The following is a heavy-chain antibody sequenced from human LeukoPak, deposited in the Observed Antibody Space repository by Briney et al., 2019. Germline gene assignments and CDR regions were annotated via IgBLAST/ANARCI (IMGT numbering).Heavy chain of an antibody. CDR1: GFSFSNYG. D-gene: IGHD2-15*01. CDR2: IQSDGSKT. V-gene: IGHV3-30*02. CDR3: AKRYCKSATCRSDMDA. Sequence: PGGSLRLSCAASGFSFSNYGMHWVRQAPGKGLEWVALIQSDGSKTYSADSVKGRFTLSRDNPRNTLYLQMNRLRPEDTAVYYCAKRYCKSATCRSDMDAWGQGTTVTVSS. J-gene: IGHJ6*02.